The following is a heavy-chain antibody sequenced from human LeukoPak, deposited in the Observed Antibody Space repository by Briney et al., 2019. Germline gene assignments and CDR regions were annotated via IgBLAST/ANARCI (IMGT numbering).Heavy chain of an antibody. CDR1: GYTFTGYY. V-gene: IGHV1-2*02. Sequence: GASVKVSCKASGYTFTGYYMHWVRQAPGQGLEWMGWINPNSGGTNYAQKFQGRVTMTRDTSISTAYMELSRLRSDDTAVYYCARGVSSGHYLYYFDYWGQGTLVTVSS. J-gene: IGHJ4*02. CDR2: INPNSGGT. D-gene: IGHD3-22*01. CDR3: ARGVSSGHYLYYFDY.